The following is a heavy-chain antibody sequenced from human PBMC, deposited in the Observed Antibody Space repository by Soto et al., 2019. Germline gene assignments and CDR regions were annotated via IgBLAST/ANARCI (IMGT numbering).Heavy chain of an antibody. J-gene: IGHJ5*02. CDR2: IYYSGST. CDR1: GGSVSSGSYY. V-gene: IGHV4-61*01. CDR3: ARVGIEMATITAGWFDP. Sequence: QVQLQESGPGLVKPSETLSLTCTVSGGSVSSGSYYWSWIRQPPGKGLEWIGYIYYSGSTNYNPSLKSRVTISVDTSKNQFSLKLSSVTAADTAVYYCARVGIEMATITAGWFDPWGQGTLVTVSS. D-gene: IGHD5-12*01.